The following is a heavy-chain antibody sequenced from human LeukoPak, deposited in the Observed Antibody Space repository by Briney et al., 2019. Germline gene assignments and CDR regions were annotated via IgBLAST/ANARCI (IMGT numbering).Heavy chain of an antibody. CDR3: AREYDSSGYYQNYYYYYMDV. J-gene: IGHJ6*03. CDR1: NGFISSHY. D-gene: IGHD3-22*01. Sequence: PSETLSLTCTVSNGFISSHYWSWIRQPPGKGLEWIGYIYYGGSTNYNPSLKSRVTISVDTSKNQSSLKLSSVTAADTAVYYCAREYDSSGYYQNYYYYYMDVWGKGTTVTVSS. V-gene: IGHV4-59*11. CDR2: IYYGGST.